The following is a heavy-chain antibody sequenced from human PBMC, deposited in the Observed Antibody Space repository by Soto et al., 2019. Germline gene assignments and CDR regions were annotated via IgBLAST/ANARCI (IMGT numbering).Heavy chain of an antibody. CDR2: IYPGDSDT. CDR1: GYIFCNYG. J-gene: IGHJ4*02. V-gene: IGHV5-51*01. Sequence: SLTISRKGSGYIFCNYGIGSVRQMPGKGLELMGIIYPGDSDTKYSPSFQVQVTISADKSISTAYLQWIGLKASETAIHYCARRMQQRTGYLDYSAKRPMVAVSS. CDR3: ARRMQQRTGYLDY. D-gene: IGHD6-13*01.